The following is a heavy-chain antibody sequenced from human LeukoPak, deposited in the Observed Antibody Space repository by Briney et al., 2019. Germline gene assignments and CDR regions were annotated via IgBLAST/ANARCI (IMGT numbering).Heavy chain of an antibody. Sequence: RWASVTVSCKASGGTFSSYAISWVRQAPGQGLEWMGGIIPIFGTANYAQKFQGRVTITADKSASTAYMELSSLRSEDTAVYYCATAGGYCSSTSCNEYYYYYMDVWGKGTTVTVSS. D-gene: IGHD2-2*01. V-gene: IGHV1-69*06. CDR1: GGTFSSYA. J-gene: IGHJ6*03. CDR2: IIPIFGTA. CDR3: ATAGGYCSSTSCNEYYYYYMDV.